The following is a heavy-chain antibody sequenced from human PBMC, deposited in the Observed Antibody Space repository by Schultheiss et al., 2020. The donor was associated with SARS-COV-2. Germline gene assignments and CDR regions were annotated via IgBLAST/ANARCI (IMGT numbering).Heavy chain of an antibody. J-gene: IGHJ3*02. V-gene: IGHV1-2*02. D-gene: IGHD5-18*01. CDR2: INPNSGGT. Sequence: ASVKVSCKASGYTFTGYYMYWVRQAPGQGLERMGWINPNSGGTNYAQKFQGRVTMTRDTSISTAYMELSRLRSDDTAVYYCARGPQDTAMVRGAFDIWGQGTMVTVSS. CDR1: GYTFTGYY. CDR3: ARGPQDTAMVRGAFDI.